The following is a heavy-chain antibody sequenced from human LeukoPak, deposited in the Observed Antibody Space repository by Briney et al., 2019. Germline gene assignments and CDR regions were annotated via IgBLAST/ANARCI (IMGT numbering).Heavy chain of an antibody. D-gene: IGHD3-22*01. CDR3: ANSDYYDTIGY. V-gene: IGHV3-30*02. CDR2: IRYDGGNK. J-gene: IGHJ4*02. Sequence: GGSLRLSCAASGFPFSSYGMHWVRQAPGKGLEWVAFIRYDGGNKYYADSVKGRFTISRDNSKNTLYLQMNSLRAEDTAVYYCANSDYYDTIGYWGQGTLVTVSS. CDR1: GFPFSSYG.